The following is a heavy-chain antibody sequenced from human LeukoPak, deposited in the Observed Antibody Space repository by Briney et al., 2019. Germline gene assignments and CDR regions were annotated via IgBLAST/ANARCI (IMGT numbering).Heavy chain of an antibody. D-gene: IGHD6-13*01. CDR2: IYYSGST. Sequence: SETLSLTCTVSGGSISSSSYYWGWIRQPPGKGLEWIGSIYYSGSTYYNPSLKSRVTISVDTSKNQFSLKLSSVTAADTAVYYCASRGFSKAAAGTAYWGQGSLVTVSS. V-gene: IGHV4-39*07. CDR3: ASRGFSKAAAGTAY. J-gene: IGHJ4*02. CDR1: GGSISSSSYY.